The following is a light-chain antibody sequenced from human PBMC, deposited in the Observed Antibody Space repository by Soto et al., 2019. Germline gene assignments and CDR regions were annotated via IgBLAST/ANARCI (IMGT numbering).Light chain of an antibody. J-gene: IGLJ2*01. CDR1: SSNIGAGYD. CDR2: VNS. CDR3: QSYDTSLSGRVV. Sequence: QLVLTQPPSVSGAPGQRVTISGTGSSSNIGAGYDVHWYQQLPGTAPKLLIYVNSKRPSGVPDRFSGSKSGTSASLAITGLQAEDEADYYCQSYDTSLSGRVVFGGGTQLTVL. V-gene: IGLV1-40*01.